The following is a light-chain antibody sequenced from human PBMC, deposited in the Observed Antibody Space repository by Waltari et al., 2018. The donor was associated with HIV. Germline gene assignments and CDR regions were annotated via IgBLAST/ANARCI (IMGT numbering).Light chain of an antibody. J-gene: IGLJ3*02. CDR1: SSDLGAYDS. CDR3: SSYGDSLRVL. CDR2: EVT. Sequence: QSALTQPPSASGSLGQSVTISCTGSSSDLGAYDSASWFQQHPRSAPKLLLYEVTRRTSTVSDRFSGSRSGSTAFLTVAGLQPDDEATYFCSSYGDSLRVLFGGGTNVTVL. V-gene: IGLV2-8*01.